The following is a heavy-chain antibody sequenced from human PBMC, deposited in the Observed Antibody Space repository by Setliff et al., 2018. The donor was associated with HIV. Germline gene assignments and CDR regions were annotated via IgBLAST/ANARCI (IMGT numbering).Heavy chain of an antibody. CDR2: INHSGST. D-gene: IGHD3-10*01. CDR3: ALSSGSYYNALDN. CDR1: GESFNDYY. Sequence: SETLSLTCAVYGESFNDYYWSWIRLPPGKGLEWIGEINHSGSTSYNPSLKSRVTISVDTSKNQFSLKLSSVTAADTAVYYCALSSGSYYNALDNWGQGTLVTVSS. V-gene: IGHV4-34*01. J-gene: IGHJ4*02.